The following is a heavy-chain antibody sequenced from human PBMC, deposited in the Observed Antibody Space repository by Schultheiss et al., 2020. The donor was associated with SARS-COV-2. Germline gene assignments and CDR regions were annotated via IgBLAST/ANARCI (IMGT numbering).Heavy chain of an antibody. CDR2: ISYDGSNK. CDR3: AKDRRYYDILTGYFQAHNQALESYGMDV. V-gene: IGHV3-30*18. Sequence: GSLQISCAASGFTFSSYGMHWVRQAPGKGLEWVAVISYDGSNKYYADSVKGRFTISRDNSKNTLYLQMNSLRAEDTAVYYCAKDRRYYDILTGYFQAHNQALESYGMDVWGQGTTVTVSS. J-gene: IGHJ6*02. D-gene: IGHD3-9*01. CDR1: GFTFSSYG.